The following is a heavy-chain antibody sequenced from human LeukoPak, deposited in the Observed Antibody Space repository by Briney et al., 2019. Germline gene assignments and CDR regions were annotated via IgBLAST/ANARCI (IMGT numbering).Heavy chain of an antibody. D-gene: IGHD4-17*01. CDR2: IYHSGST. V-gene: IGHV4-4*02. J-gene: IGHJ3*02. CDR3: ARDGAGTTVVTPTAFDI. CDR1: GGAISSSNC. Sequence: SETVSLTCAVSGGAISSSNCRSWVRQPPGKVLEWIAEIYHSGSTNYNPSLKSRVTISVDKSKNQFSLKLSSVTAADTAVYYCARDGAGTTVVTPTAFDIWGQGTMVTVSS.